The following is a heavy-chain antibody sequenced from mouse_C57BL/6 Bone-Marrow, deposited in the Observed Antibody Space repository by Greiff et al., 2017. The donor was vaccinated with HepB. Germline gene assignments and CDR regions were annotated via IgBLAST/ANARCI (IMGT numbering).Heavy chain of an antibody. Sequence: VKLMESGPGLVQPSQSLSITCTVSGFSLTSYGVHWVRQSPGKGLEWLGVIWSGRSTDYNAAFISRLSISKDNSKSQVFFKMNSLQADDTAIYYCARYYGSRTWFAYWGQGTLVTVSA. CDR1: GFSLTSYG. J-gene: IGHJ3*01. V-gene: IGHV2-2*01. CDR2: IWSGRST. D-gene: IGHD1-1*01. CDR3: ARYYGSRTWFAY.